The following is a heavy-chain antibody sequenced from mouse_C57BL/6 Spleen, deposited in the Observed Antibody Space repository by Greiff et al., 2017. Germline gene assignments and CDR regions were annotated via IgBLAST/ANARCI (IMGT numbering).Heavy chain of an antibody. Sequence: EVQLVESGGGLVKPGGSLKLSCAASGFTFSDYGMHWVRQAPEKGLEWVAYISSGSSTIYYADTVKGRFTLSRDNAKNTLFLQMTRLRSEDTAMYYCARPGTGWYFDVWGTGTTVTVSS. CDR1: GFTFSDYG. CDR2: ISSGSSTI. CDR3: ARPGTGWYFDV. V-gene: IGHV5-17*01. J-gene: IGHJ1*03. D-gene: IGHD4-1*01.